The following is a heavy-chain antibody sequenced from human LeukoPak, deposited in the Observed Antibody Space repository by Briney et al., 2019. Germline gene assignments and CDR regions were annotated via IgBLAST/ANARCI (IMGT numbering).Heavy chain of an antibody. CDR2: ISSTGSYI. V-gene: IGHV3-21*01. Sequence: GGSLRLSCAASGFTFSSDSMNWVRQAPGKGLEWVSSISSTGSYIYYTDSVKGRFTISRDNAKNSLYLQMNSLRAEDTAVYYCARDRHWGLNWFDPWGQGTLVTVSS. CDR1: GFTFSSDS. CDR3: ARDRHWGLNWFDP. J-gene: IGHJ5*02. D-gene: IGHD7-27*01.